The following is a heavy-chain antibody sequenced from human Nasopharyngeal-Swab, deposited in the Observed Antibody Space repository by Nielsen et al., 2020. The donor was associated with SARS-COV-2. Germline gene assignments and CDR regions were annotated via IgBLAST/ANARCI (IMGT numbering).Heavy chain of an antibody. V-gene: IGHV3-48*01. CDR1: GFTFSTYS. CDR2: ISSSSTI. CDR3: AKGRDRGGYGSFDY. Sequence: GGSLRLSCAASGFTFSTYSMNWVRQAPGKGLEWVSYISSSSTIYYADSVKGRFTISRDNSKNTLYLQMNSLRAEDTAVYYCAKGRDRGGYGSFDYWGQGTLVTVSS. J-gene: IGHJ4*02. D-gene: IGHD5-12*01.